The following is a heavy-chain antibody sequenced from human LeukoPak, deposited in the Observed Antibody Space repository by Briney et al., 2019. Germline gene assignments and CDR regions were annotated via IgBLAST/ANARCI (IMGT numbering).Heavy chain of an antibody. D-gene: IGHD3-22*01. CDR3: ARQTYYYDSSGYQPYFDY. CDR2: ISSSSTI. Sequence: GGSLRLSCAASGFTFSSYSMNWVRQAPGKGLEWVSYISSSSTIYYADSVKGRFTISRDNAKNSLYLQMNSLRAEDTAVYYCARQTYYYDSSGYQPYFDYWGQGTLVTVSS. CDR1: GFTFSSYS. J-gene: IGHJ4*02. V-gene: IGHV3-48*04.